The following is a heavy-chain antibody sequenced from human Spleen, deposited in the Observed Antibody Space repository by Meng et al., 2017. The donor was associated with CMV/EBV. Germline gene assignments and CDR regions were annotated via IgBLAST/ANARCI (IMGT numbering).Heavy chain of an antibody. Sequence: ASVKVSCKASGYTFTGYYMHWVRQAPGQGLEWMGWINPSSGGTNYAQKFQGRVTMTRDTSISTAYMELSRLRSDDTAVYYCARGRWELPHYYYYYGMDVWGQGTTVTVSS. D-gene: IGHD1-26*01. V-gene: IGHV1-2*02. CDR3: ARGRWELPHYYYYYGMDV. CDR1: GYTFTGYY. J-gene: IGHJ6*02. CDR2: INPSSGGT.